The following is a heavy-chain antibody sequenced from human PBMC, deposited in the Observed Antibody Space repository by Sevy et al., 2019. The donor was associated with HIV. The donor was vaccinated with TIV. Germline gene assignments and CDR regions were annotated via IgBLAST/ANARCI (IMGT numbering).Heavy chain of an antibody. Sequence: GGSLRLSCAASGFTFSSYWMGWVRQAPGKGLEWAATINEDGSEKSYVDSVKGRFTISRDNAKNALYLHMNSLRAEDAAVYYCARAPLITRAGTYWGQRALVTVSS. CDR3: ARAPLITRAGTY. CDR1: GFTFSSYW. J-gene: IGHJ4*02. V-gene: IGHV3-7*01. D-gene: IGHD6-13*01. CDR2: INEDGSEK.